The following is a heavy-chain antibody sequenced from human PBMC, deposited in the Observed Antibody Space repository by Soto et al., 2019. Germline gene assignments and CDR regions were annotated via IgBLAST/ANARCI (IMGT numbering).Heavy chain of an antibody. Sequence: SGPTLVNPTQTLTLTCTFSGLSLSTSGVGVGWIRQPPGKALEWLALIYWDDDKRYSPSLKSRLTLTKDTSKNQVVLTMTNMDPVATATYYCAHSWRYYYDSSGYFYFDYWGQGTLVTVSS. D-gene: IGHD3-22*01. CDR3: AHSWRYYYDSSGYFYFDY. V-gene: IGHV2-5*02. J-gene: IGHJ4*02. CDR1: GLSLSTSGVG. CDR2: IYWDDDK.